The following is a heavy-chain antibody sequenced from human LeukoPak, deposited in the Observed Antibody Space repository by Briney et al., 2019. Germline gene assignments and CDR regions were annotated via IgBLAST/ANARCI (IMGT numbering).Heavy chain of an antibody. Sequence: PSETLSLTCAVYGGSFSGYYWSWIRQPPGKGLEWIGEINHSGSTNYNPSLKSRVTISVDTSKNQFSLKLSSVTAADTAVYYCARLNIASLWFGGQHDAFDIWGQGTMVTVSS. D-gene: IGHD3-10*01. CDR2: INHSGST. CDR1: GGSFSGYY. CDR3: ARLNIASLWFGGQHDAFDI. V-gene: IGHV4-34*01. J-gene: IGHJ3*02.